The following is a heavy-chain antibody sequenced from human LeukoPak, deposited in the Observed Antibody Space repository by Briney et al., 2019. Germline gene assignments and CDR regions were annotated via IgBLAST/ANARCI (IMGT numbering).Heavy chain of an antibody. CDR3: ARNDRGDALYMDV. Sequence: SETLSLTCTVSGGSISSYYWSWIRQPPGKGLEWIGYIYYSGSTNYNPSLKSRVTISVDTSKNQFSLKLSSVTAADTAVYYCARNDRGDALYMDVWGKGTTVTVSS. D-gene: IGHD3-10*01. CDR1: GGSISSYY. CDR2: IYYSGST. V-gene: IGHV4-59*01. J-gene: IGHJ6*03.